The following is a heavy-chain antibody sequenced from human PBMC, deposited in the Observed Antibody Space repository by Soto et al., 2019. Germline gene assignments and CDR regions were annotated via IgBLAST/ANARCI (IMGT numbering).Heavy chain of an antibody. J-gene: IGHJ6*03. Sequence: GGSLRLSCTASGFTFGDYAMSWFRQAPGKGLEWVGFIRSKAYGGTTEYAASVKGRFTISRDDSKSIAYLQMNSLKTEDTAVYYCTRRKGLALTTNYHYYYYMYCWGKGTTVPVSS. D-gene: IGHD6-19*01. CDR1: GFTFGDYA. CDR3: TRRKGLALTTNYHYYYYMYC. CDR2: IRSKAYGGTT. V-gene: IGHV3-49*03.